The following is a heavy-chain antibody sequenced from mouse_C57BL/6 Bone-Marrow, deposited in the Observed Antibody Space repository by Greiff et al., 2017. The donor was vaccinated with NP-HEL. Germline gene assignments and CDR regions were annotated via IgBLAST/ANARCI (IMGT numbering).Heavy chain of an antibody. J-gene: IGHJ3*01. V-gene: IGHV5-12*01. Sequence: EVQRVESGGGLVQPGGSLKLSCAASGFTFSDYYMYWVRQTPEKRLEWVAYISNGGGSTYYQDTVKGRVTISRDNAENTLYLHMSRLSSEDTAMYYCSRGRAWFAYWGQGTLLTVSA. CDR1: GFTFSDYY. CDR2: ISNGGGST. CDR3: SRGRAWFAY. D-gene: IGHD3-3*01.